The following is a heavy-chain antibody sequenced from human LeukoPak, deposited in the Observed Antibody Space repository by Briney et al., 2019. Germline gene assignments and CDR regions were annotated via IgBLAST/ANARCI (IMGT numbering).Heavy chain of an antibody. D-gene: IGHD3-10*01. J-gene: IGHJ3*02. CDR1: GYSISSGYY. CDR2: IYHSGST. V-gene: IGHV4-38-2*01. CDR3: ARSGPEWYYGSGYAFDI. Sequence: PSETLSLTCAVSGYSISSGYYWGWIRPPPGKGLEWIGSIYHSGSTYYNPSLKSRVTISVDTSKNQFSLKLSSVTAANTAAYYCARSGPEWYYGSGYAFDIWGQGTMVTVSS.